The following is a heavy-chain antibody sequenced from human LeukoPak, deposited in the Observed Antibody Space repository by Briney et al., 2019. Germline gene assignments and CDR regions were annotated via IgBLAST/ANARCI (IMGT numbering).Heavy chain of an antibody. CDR3: STGRAFDI. CDR1: GFMFADHG. V-gene: IGHV3-15*01. Sequence: GGSLRLSCAASGFMFADHGMNWVRQAPGKGLEWVGRIKSKSDGGTIDYAAPVKGGFIISRDDSKNTVYLQMNSLKTEDTALYYCSTGRAFDIWGQGTMVTVSS. CDR2: IKSKSDGGTI. J-gene: IGHJ3*02.